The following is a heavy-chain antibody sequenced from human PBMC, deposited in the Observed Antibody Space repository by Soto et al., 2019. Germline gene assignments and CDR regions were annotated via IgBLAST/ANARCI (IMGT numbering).Heavy chain of an antibody. CDR2: ISWNSASI. D-gene: IGHD6-13*01. J-gene: IGHJ6*02. CDR3: VKDINMRIAAGGTLPIKYYGMDV. Sequence: EVQLVESGGGLVQPGRSLRLSCAASGFTFDDYAMHWVRQAPGKGLEWVSGISWNSASIGYADSVKGRFTISRDNAKNSRYLQMNSLRTEDTALYYCVKDINMRIAAGGTLPIKYYGMDVWGQGPTVTVSS. CDR1: GFTFDDYA. V-gene: IGHV3-9*01.